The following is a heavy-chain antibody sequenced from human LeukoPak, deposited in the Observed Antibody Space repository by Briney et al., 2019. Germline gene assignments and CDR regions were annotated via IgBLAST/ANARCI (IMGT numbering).Heavy chain of an antibody. CDR1: GYTFTSYG. Sequence: ASVKVSCKASGYTFTSYGISWVRQAPGQGLEWMGWISAYNGNTNYAQKLQGRVTMTTDTSTSTAYMELRSLRSDDTALYYCASGYYSDGSGYSPADYWGQGTRVTVSS. CDR2: ISAYNGNT. D-gene: IGHD3-22*01. J-gene: IGHJ4*02. CDR3: ASGYYSDGSGYSPADY. V-gene: IGHV1-18*01.